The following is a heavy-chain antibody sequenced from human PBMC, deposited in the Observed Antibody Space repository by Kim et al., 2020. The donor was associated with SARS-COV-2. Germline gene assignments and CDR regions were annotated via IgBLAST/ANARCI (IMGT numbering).Heavy chain of an antibody. V-gene: IGHV4-4*07. CDR2: IYTSGST. CDR1: GGSISSYY. J-gene: IGHJ6*02. Sequence: SETLSLTCTVSGGSISSYYWNWIRQPAGKGLEWIGRIYTSGSTNYNPSLKSRVTMSVDTSKNQFSLKLSSVTAADTAVYYCAGKKYYYDSSAYYGLDVWSQGTTVTVSS. D-gene: IGHD3-22*01. CDR3: AGKKYYYDSSAYYGLDV.